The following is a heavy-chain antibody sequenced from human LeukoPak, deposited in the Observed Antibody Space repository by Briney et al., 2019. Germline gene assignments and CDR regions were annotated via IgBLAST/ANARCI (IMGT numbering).Heavy chain of an antibody. Sequence: SETLSLTCTVSGGSISSYYWSWIRRPPGKGLEWIGYIYYSGSTNYSPSLKSRVTISVDTSKNQFSLKLSSVTAADTAVYYCARQGYGAYEILDYWGQGTLVTVSS. J-gene: IGHJ4*02. D-gene: IGHD3-9*01. CDR1: GGSISSYY. CDR2: IYYSGST. V-gene: IGHV4-59*08. CDR3: ARQGYGAYEILDY.